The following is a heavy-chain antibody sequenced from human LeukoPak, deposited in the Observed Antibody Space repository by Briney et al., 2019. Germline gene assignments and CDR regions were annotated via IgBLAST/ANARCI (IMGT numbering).Heavy chain of an antibody. Sequence: TETLSLTCTVSGASISSHYWSWIRQSPEKGLEWIGYIHYSGDTAYNPSLKSRVTMSVDMSKNHFSLKLNSVTAADTAVYYCARGAARVDGDYVEHYYGMDVWGQGTTVTVSS. J-gene: IGHJ6*02. D-gene: IGHD4-17*01. V-gene: IGHV4-59*08. CDR2: IHYSGDT. CDR1: GASISSHY. CDR3: ARGAARVDGDYVEHYYGMDV.